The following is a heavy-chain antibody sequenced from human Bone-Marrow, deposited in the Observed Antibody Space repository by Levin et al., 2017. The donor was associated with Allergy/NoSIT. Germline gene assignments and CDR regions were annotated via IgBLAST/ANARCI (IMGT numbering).Heavy chain of an antibody. J-gene: IGHJ4*02. CDR3: ASRVYTGTLDY. Sequence: SETLSLTCTVSGGSISSSSYFWDWIRQPPGKGLEWIGSIYYSGTTYYHPSLESRVTITTDTSKSQFSLKLSSVTAADTAVYCCASRVYTGTLDYWGQGTLVTVSS. V-gene: IGHV4-39*01. CDR1: GGSISSSSYF. CDR2: IYYSGTT. D-gene: IGHD1-26*01.